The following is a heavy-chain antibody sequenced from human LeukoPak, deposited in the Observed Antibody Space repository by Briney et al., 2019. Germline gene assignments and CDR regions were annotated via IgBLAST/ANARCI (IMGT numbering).Heavy chain of an antibody. D-gene: IGHD2-2*01. CDR1: GFTFSTYS. CDR2: ISTSSSYI. CDR3: ATSASRHCSSTSCYYYYGMDV. J-gene: IGHJ6*02. Sequence: GGSLRLSCAASGFTFSTYSMTWVRQAPGKGLEWVSSISTSSSYIYYADSVKGRFTISRDNAKNTLYLQMNSLRAEDTAVYYCATSASRHCSSTSCYYYYGMDVWGQGTTVTVSS. V-gene: IGHV3-21*01.